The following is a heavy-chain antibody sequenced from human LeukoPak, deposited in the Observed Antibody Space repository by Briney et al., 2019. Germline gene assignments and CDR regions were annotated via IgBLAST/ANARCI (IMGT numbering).Heavy chain of an antibody. D-gene: IGHD1-7*01. Sequence: PSETLSLTCTVSGGSISSSSYYWGWVRQPPGKGLEWIGSVSYSGSTYYNPSLKNRITILVDTSKNQFSLKLSSVTAADTAVYYCTRLEWNYVTYFDFWGQGTRVTVSS. V-gene: IGHV4-39*01. CDR1: GGSISSSSYY. CDR3: TRLEWNYVTYFDF. CDR2: VSYSGST. J-gene: IGHJ4*02.